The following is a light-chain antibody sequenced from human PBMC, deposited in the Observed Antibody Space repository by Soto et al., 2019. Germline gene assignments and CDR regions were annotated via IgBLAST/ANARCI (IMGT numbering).Light chain of an antibody. CDR3: QSYDFSLTGVV. CDR2: GNK. Sequence: QSVLTQPPSVSGAPGQRVAISCIGTSSNIGAHYDVHWYQQLPGTAPKLLIYGNKNRPAGVPDRFSGSKSGTSASLAITGVPAEDEADYYCQSYDFSLTGVVLGGGTKVTVL. V-gene: IGLV1-40*01. CDR1: SSNIGAHYD. J-gene: IGLJ2*01.